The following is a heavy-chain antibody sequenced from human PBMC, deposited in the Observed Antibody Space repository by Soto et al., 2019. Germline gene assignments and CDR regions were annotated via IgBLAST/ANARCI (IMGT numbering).Heavy chain of an antibody. Sequence: SVKGSCKSSGDTLISYTIGWVRQAHGQGLEWMGRIIPILGIANYAQKFQGRVTITADESTSTAYMELSSLRSEDTAVYYCARGFPLWFGTWGQRTLVTVSS. J-gene: IGHJ5*02. V-gene: IGHV1-69*02. CDR2: IIPILGIA. CDR3: ARGFPLWFGT. D-gene: IGHD3-3*01. CDR1: GDTLISYT.